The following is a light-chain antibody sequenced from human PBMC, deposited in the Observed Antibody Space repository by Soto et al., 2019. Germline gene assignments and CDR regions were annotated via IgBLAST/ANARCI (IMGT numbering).Light chain of an antibody. Sequence: IVITRSPATLSVSPGERVTLSCRASQSVSNNFAWYQQKPGQAPRPLIYDASNKAKGIPARFSGSGPGTDFTLTISSLEPEDFAVYYCQQRNNWPRSTFGQGTRLEIK. CDR1: QSVSNN. CDR3: QQRNNWPRST. J-gene: IGKJ5*01. CDR2: DAS. V-gene: IGKV3D-11*02.